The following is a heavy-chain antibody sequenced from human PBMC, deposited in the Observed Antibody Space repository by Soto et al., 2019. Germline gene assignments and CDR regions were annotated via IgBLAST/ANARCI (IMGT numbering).Heavy chain of an antibody. J-gene: IGHJ4*02. Sequence: QVQLVQSGAEVKKPGASVKVSCKASGYTFTGYYMHWVRQAPGQGLEWMGWINPNSGGTNYAQKFQGRVTMTRDTSISTAYMELSRLRSDDTAVYYCASPEVGGIAVADWVYWGQGTLVTVSS. CDR3: ASPEVGGIAVADWVY. D-gene: IGHD6-19*01. CDR1: GYTFTGYY. V-gene: IGHV1-2*02. CDR2: INPNSGGT.